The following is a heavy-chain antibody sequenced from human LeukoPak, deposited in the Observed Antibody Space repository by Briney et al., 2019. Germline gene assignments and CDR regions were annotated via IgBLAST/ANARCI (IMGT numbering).Heavy chain of an antibody. J-gene: IGHJ4*02. CDR3: ARGRLVGAMDY. V-gene: IGHV3-64*01. D-gene: IGHD1-26*01. Sequence: GGSLRLSCAASGFTFSSYAMHWVRQAPGKGLEYVSGISSNGGSTYYANSVKGRFTISRDNSKNTLYLQMGSLRAEDMAVYYCARGRLVGAMDYWGQGTLVTVSS. CDR2: ISSNGGST. CDR1: GFTFSSYA.